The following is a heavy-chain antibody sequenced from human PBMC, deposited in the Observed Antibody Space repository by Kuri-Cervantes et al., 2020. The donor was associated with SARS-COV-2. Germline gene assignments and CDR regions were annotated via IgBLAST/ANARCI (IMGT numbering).Heavy chain of an antibody. CDR1: GGSISSSNW. CDR3: ARVLWDCSRTNCYRYYYYGMDV. CDR2: IYHCGST. D-gene: IGHD2-2*02. V-gene: IGHV4-4*02. Sequence: GSLRLSCVVSGGSISSSNWWSWVRQPPGKGLEWIGEIYHCGSTNYNPSLKSRVTILVDKSKNQFSLKLSSVTAADTAVYYCARVLWDCSRTNCYRYYYYGMDVWGQGTTVTVSS. J-gene: IGHJ6*02.